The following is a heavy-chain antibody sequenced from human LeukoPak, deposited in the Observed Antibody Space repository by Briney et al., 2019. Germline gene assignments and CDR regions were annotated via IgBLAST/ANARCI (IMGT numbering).Heavy chain of an antibody. V-gene: IGHV4-30-4*07. Sequence: SETLSLTCAVSGGSISSGGYSWSWIRQPPGKGLEWIGYIYYSGSTYYNPSLKSRVTISVDTSKNQFSLKLSSVTAADTAVYYCARGGFRLGELSFVPGKFLDFWGPGTLVTVSS. CDR1: GGSISSGGYS. CDR2: IYYSGST. D-gene: IGHD3-16*02. J-gene: IGHJ4*02. CDR3: ARGGFRLGELSFVPGKFLDF.